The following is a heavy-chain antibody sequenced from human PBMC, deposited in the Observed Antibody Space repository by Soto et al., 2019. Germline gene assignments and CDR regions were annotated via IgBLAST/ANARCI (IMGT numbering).Heavy chain of an antibody. V-gene: IGHV3-48*02. D-gene: IGHD3-22*01. CDR2: ISTRRTTI. J-gene: IGHJ5*02. CDR1: GFTFSRYN. CDR3: VRESDYYDSFDP. Sequence: PGGSLRLSCAASGFTFSRYNMNWVRQAPGKGLEWIAYISTRRTTIYYADSVKGRFTISRDNAKNSLYLQMDSQRDEDTAIYYCVRESDYYDSFDPCGQGTQVTVSS.